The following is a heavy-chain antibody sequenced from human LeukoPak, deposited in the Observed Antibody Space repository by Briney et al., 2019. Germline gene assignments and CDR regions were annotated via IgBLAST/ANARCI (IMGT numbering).Heavy chain of an antibody. CDR3: ARGRYCSGGSCSNWFDP. J-gene: IGHJ5*02. CDR2: INPNSGNT. D-gene: IGHD2-15*01. V-gene: IGHV1-8*01. Sequence: ASVKVSCKASGYTFTSYDINWVRQATGQGLEWMGWINPNSGNTGYAQRFQGRVTMTRNTSISTAYMELSSLRSEDTAVYYCARGRYCSGGSCSNWFDPWGQGTLVTVSS. CDR1: GYTFTSYD.